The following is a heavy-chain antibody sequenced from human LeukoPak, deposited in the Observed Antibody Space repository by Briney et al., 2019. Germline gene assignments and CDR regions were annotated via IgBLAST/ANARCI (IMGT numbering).Heavy chain of an antibody. CDR3: TRAYYDRVNWFDP. CDR2: INTDGSST. J-gene: IGHJ5*02. V-gene: IGHV3-74*01. CDR1: GFTFTGYW. D-gene: IGHD1-26*01. Sequence: GGSLRLSCAASGFTFTGYWLHWVRQPPGKGLVWVSHINTDGSSTTCADSVKGRFSISRDNAKSTLYLQMNSLRAEDTAVYYCTRAYYDRVNWFDPWGQGTLVTVSS.